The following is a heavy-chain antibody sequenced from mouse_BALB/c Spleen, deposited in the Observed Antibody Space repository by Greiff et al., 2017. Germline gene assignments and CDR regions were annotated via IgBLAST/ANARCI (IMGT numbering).Heavy chain of an antibody. CDR1: GFTFTDYA. V-gene: IGHV1S137*01. CDR3: AREADYGGFAY. D-gene: IGHD2-4*01. Sequence: VQLQQSGAELVRPGVSVTISCKGSGFTFTDYAMHWVKQSHAKSLEWIGVISTYYGDASYNQKFKGKTTMTVDKSSSTAYMELTRLTSEDSAIYYCAREADYGGFAYWGQGTLVTVSA. J-gene: IGHJ3*01. CDR2: ISTYYGDA.